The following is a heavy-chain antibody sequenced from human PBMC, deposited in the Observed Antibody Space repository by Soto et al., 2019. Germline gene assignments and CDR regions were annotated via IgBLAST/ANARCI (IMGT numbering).Heavy chain of an antibody. CDR3: ARTQDDYGDDAFDI. J-gene: IGHJ3*02. CDR1: GGSISSSSYY. D-gene: IGHD4-17*01. V-gene: IGHV4-39*01. CDR2: IYYSGST. Sequence: SETLSLTCTVSGGSISSSSYYWGWIRQPPGKGLEWIGSIYYSGSTYYNPSLKSRVTISVDTSKNQFSLKLRSVTAADTAVYYCARTQDDYGDDAFDIWGQGTMVTVSS.